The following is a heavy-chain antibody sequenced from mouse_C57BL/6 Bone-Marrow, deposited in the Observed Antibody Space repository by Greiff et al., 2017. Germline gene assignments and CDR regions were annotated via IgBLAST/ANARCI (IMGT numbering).Heavy chain of an antibody. J-gene: IGHJ4*01. CDR3: AKERGFTTVVDYAMDY. CDR2: IWRGGST. CDR1: GFSLTSYG. Sequence: VQRVESGPGLVQPSQSLSITCTVSGFSLTSYGVHWVRQSPGKGLEWLGVIWRGGSTDYNAAFMSRLSITKDNSKSQVFFKMNSLQADDTAIYYCAKERGFTTVVDYAMDYWGQGTSVTVSS. D-gene: IGHD1-1*01. V-gene: IGHV2-5*01.